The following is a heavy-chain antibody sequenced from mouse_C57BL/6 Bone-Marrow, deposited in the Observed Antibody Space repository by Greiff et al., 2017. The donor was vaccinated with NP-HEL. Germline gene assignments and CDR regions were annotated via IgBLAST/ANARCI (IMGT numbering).Heavy chain of an antibody. CDR1: GYTFTDYY. D-gene: IGHD2-14*01. J-gene: IGHJ4*01. Sequence: EVQLQQSGPVLVKPGASVKMSCKASGYTFTDYYMNWVKQSHGKSLEWMGVINPYNGGTSYNQKFKGKATLTVDKSSSTAYMELNSLTSEDSAVYYCATYYRFYYAMDYWGQGTSVTVSS. CDR3: ATYYRFYYAMDY. V-gene: IGHV1-19*01. CDR2: INPYNGGT.